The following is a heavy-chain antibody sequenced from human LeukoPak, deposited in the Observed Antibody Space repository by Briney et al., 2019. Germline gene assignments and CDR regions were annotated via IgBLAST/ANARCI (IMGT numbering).Heavy chain of an antibody. D-gene: IGHD3-22*01. CDR3: AREAYYYDSSGYPSKPNFDY. CDR2: ISSSGSTI. V-gene: IGHV3-48*03. Sequence: GGSLRLSCAASGFTFSSYEVNWVRQAPGKGLEWVSYISSSGSTIYYADSVKGRFTISRDNAKNSLYLQMNSLRAEDTAVYYCAREAYYYDSSGYPSKPNFDYWGQGTLVTVSS. CDR1: GFTFSSYE. J-gene: IGHJ4*02.